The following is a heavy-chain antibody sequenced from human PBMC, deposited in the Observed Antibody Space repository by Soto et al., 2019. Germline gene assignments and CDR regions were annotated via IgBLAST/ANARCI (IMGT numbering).Heavy chain of an antibody. CDR2: IYYSGST. J-gene: IGHJ4*02. V-gene: IGHV4-31*03. CDR1: GGSISSGGYY. D-gene: IGHD2-2*01. CDR3: ARSSTSANYFDY. Sequence: TLSLTCTVFGGSISSGGYYWSWIRQYPGKGLEWIGYIYYSGSTYYNPSLKSRVTISVDTSKNQFSLKLSSVTAADTAVYYCARSSTSANYFDYWGQGTLVTVSS.